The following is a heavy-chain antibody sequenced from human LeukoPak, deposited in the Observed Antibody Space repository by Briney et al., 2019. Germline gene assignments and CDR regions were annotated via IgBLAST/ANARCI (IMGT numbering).Heavy chain of an antibody. J-gene: IGHJ3*02. CDR1: GFTFSSYA. V-gene: IGHV3-30-3*01. D-gene: IGHD3-10*01. CDR3: ARDNPPNYYGSGSDAFDI. Sequence: HSGGSLRLSCAASGFTFSSYAMHWVRQAPGKGLEWVAVISYDGSNKYYADSVKGRFTISRDNSKNTLYLQMNSLRAEDTAVYYCARDNPPNYYGSGSDAFDIWGQGTMVTVSS. CDR2: ISYDGSNK.